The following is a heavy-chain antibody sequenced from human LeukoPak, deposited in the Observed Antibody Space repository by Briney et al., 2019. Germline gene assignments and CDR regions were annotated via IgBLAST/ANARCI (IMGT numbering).Heavy chain of an antibody. CDR3: ARVSRYIYGGRYFYGMDV. J-gene: IGHJ6*02. V-gene: IGHV6-1*01. CDR1: GDSVPSNSAT. Sequence: SQTLSLTCAISGDSVPSNSATWIWIRQSPSGGLEWLGRTYYRSKWYHNFAVSVKSRITINADTSKNQFSLQLDSVTPDDTAIYYCARVSRYIYGGRYFYGMDVWGQGTTVTVSS. CDR2: TYYRSKWYH. D-gene: IGHD5-18*01.